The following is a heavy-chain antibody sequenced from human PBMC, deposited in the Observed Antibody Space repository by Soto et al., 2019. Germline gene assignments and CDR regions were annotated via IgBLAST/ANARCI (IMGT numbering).Heavy chain of an antibody. V-gene: IGHV4-31*03. D-gene: IGHD3-10*01. J-gene: IGHJ6*02. CDR1: GGSISSGGYY. CDR3: ARDSGTRGDYYYYYGMEV. Sequence: SETLSLTCTVSGGSISSGGYYWSWIRQHPGKGLEWIGYIYYSGSTYYNPSLKSRVTISVDTSKNQFSLKLSSVTAADTAVYYCARDSGTRGDYYYYYGMEVWGQGTTVTVSS. CDR2: IYYSGST.